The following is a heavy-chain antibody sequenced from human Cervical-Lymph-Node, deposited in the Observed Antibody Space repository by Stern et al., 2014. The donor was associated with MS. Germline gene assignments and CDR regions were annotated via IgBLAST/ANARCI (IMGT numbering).Heavy chain of an antibody. J-gene: IGHJ6*02. Sequence: QVQLQESGPGLVKPSQTLSLTCTVSGGSISSDGYYWSWIRQHPGKGLEWIGYVHYSGSTYYTSSLKSRLTISVDTSKNQFSLRLNSVTAADTAVYYCARASGTYAVYYYNYGLDVWGQGTTVTVSS. V-gene: IGHV4-31*03. D-gene: IGHD1-26*01. CDR1: GGSISSDGYY. CDR2: VHYSGST. CDR3: ARASGTYAVYYYNYGLDV.